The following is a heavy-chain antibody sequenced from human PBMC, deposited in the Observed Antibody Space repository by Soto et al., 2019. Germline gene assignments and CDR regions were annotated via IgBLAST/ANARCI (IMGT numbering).Heavy chain of an antibody. V-gene: IGHV1-69*17. J-gene: IGHJ4*02. CDR1: GDTFNRYV. CDR3: ARELLGAKGDDY. CDR2: IIPIIGVT. Sequence: QVQLVQSGAEVKRPGSSVKVACESSGDTFNRYVISWVRQAPGQGLEWMGGIIPIIGVTHYAQKFQGRVTSSALSSTGTAYMELTNLGFEDTALYYCARELLGAKGDDYWGQGTLVNVS. D-gene: IGHD3-16*01.